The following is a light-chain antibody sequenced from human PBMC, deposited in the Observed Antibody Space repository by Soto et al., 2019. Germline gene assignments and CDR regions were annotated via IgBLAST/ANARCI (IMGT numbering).Light chain of an antibody. V-gene: IGKV1-5*01. Sequence: GDKVTITCRASQSINTWLAWYQQKPGKAPNLLIYDVSSFESGVSSRFSGSGSGTEFTLTISSLQPDDFATYYCQHYNSYSEAFGQGTKVDIK. CDR3: QHYNSYSEA. CDR2: DVS. CDR1: QSINTW. J-gene: IGKJ1*01.